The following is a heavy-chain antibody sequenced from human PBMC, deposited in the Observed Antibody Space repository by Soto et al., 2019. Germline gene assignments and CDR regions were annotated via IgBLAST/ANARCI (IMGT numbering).Heavy chain of an antibody. V-gene: IGHV4-59*01. CDR2: IYYSGST. J-gene: IGHJ4*02. Sequence: QVQLQESGPGLVQPSETLSLTCTVSGGSISPYYWSWIRQTQGKGLEWIAYIYYSGSTNYNPSLKSRVTISVDTSKNQCSMKLSSVTSADTAVYYCARDSYYSDSFGYFLDSWGQGTLVTVSS. CDR1: GGSISPYY. D-gene: IGHD3-22*01. CDR3: ARDSYYSDSFGYFLDS.